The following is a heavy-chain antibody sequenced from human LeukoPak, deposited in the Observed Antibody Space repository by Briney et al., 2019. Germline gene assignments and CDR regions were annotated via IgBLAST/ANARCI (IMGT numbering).Heavy chain of an antibody. J-gene: IGHJ6*02. Sequence: PSETLSLTCTVSGGSISSGGYYWSWIRQHPGKGLEWIGYIYYSGSTYYNPSLKSRVTISVDTSKNQFSLKLSSVTAADTAVYYCARGGDVDTATTDEFYYGMDVWGQGTTVTVSS. V-gene: IGHV4-31*03. CDR2: IYYSGST. CDR3: ARGGDVDTATTDEFYYGMDV. D-gene: IGHD5-18*01. CDR1: GGSISSGGYY.